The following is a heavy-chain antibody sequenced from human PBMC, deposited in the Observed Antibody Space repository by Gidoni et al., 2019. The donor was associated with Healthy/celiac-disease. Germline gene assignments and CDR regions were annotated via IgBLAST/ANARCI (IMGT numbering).Heavy chain of an antibody. Sequence: QVQLQESGPGLVKPSETLSLTCTVSGGSISSYYWSWIRQPPGKGLEWIGYIYYSGSTNYNPSLKSRVTISVDTSKNQFSLKLSSVTAADTAVYYCARVGLWRDFDYWGQGTLVTVSS. CDR1: GGSISSYY. CDR2: IYYSGST. D-gene: IGHD5-18*01. CDR3: ARVGLWRDFDY. J-gene: IGHJ4*02. V-gene: IGHV4-59*01.